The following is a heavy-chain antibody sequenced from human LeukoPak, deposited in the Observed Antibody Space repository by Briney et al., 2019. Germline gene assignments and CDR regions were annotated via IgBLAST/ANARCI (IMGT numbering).Heavy chain of an antibody. D-gene: IGHD6-13*01. Sequence: QPGGSLRLSCAASGLSVSAYYMSWVRQAPGKGLEWVSVIDNGGSGGSTYYADSVKGRFTISRDNSKNTLFLQMNSLRAEDTAVYYCARDRDSSTWSYYWGQGTLVTVSS. CDR3: ARDRDSSTWSYY. J-gene: IGHJ4*02. CDR2: IDNGGSGGST. CDR1: GLSVSAYY. V-gene: IGHV3-53*01.